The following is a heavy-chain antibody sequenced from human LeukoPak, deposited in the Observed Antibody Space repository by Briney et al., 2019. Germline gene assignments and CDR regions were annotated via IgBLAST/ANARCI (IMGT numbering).Heavy chain of an antibody. CDR2: IRRRADGGTT. V-gene: IGHV3-15*07. CDR1: GLNFQTVW. CDR3: TTDGNYGSGTYCKY. J-gene: IGHJ4*02. Sequence: GGSLRLSCEAPGLNFQTVWMNWVRQAPGKGPEWVTQIRRRADGGTTDYAAPVRGRFTISRDDSKDTVYLQMNSLRSEDTAVYFCTTDGNYGSGTYCKYWGQGTLVTVSS. D-gene: IGHD3-10*01.